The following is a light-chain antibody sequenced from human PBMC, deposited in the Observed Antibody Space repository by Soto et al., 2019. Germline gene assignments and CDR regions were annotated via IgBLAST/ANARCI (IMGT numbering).Light chain of an antibody. Sequence: EIVLTQSPDTLSLSPGERATLSCRASQSVTYDQLAWYRQTPGQAPRLLIHGATTRATGIPATFSGPGSGTESTITISSLQYEDFAVYYRQQYNNWPKTFGQGTKV. CDR2: GAT. CDR3: QQYNNWPKT. V-gene: IGKV3-15*01. CDR1: QSVTYD. J-gene: IGKJ1*01.